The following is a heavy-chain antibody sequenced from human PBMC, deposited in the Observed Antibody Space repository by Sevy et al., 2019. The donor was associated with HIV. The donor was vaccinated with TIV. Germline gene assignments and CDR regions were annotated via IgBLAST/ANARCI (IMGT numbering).Heavy chain of an antibody. Sequence: ASVKVSCKASGYTFTSYGISWVRQAPGQGLEWMGWISAYNGNTNYAQKLQGRVTMTTDTSTSTAYMELRSLRSDDTAVYYCARGPLRGYSGYGDLCYWGQGTLVTVSS. CDR3: ARGPLRGYSGYGDLCY. J-gene: IGHJ4*02. D-gene: IGHD5-12*01. V-gene: IGHV1-18*01. CDR1: GYTFTSYG. CDR2: ISAYNGNT.